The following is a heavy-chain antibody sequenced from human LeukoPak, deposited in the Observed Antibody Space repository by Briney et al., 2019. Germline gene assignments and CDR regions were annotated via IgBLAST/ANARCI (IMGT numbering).Heavy chain of an antibody. Sequence: GGSLRLSCAASGFTFDDYAMHWVRQAPGKGLEWVSGISWNSGSIGYADSVKGRFTISRDNAKNSLYLQMNSLRAEDTALYYCATLEGIVGARTWGQGTLVTVSS. D-gene: IGHD1-26*01. V-gene: IGHV3-9*01. CDR1: GFTFDDYA. CDR2: ISWNSGSI. CDR3: ATLEGIVGART. J-gene: IGHJ4*02.